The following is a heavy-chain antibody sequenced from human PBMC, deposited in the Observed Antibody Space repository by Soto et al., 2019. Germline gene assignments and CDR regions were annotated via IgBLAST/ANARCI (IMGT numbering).Heavy chain of an antibody. D-gene: IGHD3-10*01. Sequence: QVQLVESGGGVVQPGKSLRLSCAASGFTFSTYAINWVRQAPGKGLEWVGAIAYDGSKEYFVDSLKGRFTISRDNSNNNLSLQMNSLRTEDTAVYYCERGTRYGSGIGGDAFDIWGRGTLVTVSS. J-gene: IGHJ2*01. V-gene: IGHV3-30-3*01. CDR3: ERGTRYGSGIGGDAFDI. CDR2: IAYDGSKE. CDR1: GFTFSTYA.